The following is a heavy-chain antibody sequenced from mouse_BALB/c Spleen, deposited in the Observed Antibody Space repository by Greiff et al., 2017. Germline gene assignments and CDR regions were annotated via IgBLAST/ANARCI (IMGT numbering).Heavy chain of an antibody. CDR2: ISNGGGST. V-gene: IGHV5-12-2*01. CDR1: GFTFSSYT. J-gene: IGHJ4*01. Sequence: EVKVVESGGGLVQPGGSLKLSCAASGFTFSSYTMSWVRQTPEKRLEWVAYISNGGGSTYYPGSVKGRFTISRDNAKNNLYLQMSSLKSEDTAMYYCARDEEGRGYAMDYWGQGTSVTVSS. CDR3: ARDEEGRGYAMDY.